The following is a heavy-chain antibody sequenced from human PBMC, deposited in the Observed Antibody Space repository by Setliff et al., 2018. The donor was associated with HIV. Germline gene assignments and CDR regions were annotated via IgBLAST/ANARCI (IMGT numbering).Heavy chain of an antibody. V-gene: IGHV1-2*06. J-gene: IGHJ3*02. D-gene: IGHD6-19*01. Sequence: ASVKVSCKASGGTFTSYAISWVRQAPGQGLEWMGRINPNSGGTNYAQKFQGGVTMTRDTSISTAYTELSRLRSDDTAVYYCARRPHGAGTYAFDIWGQGTMVTVSS. CDR3: ARRPHGAGTYAFDI. CDR2: INPNSGGT. CDR1: GGTFTSYA.